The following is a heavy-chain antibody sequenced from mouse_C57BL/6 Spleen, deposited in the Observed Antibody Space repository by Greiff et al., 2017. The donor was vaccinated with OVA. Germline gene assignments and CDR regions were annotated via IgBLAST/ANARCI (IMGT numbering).Heavy chain of an antibody. V-gene: IGHV10-1*01. CDR2: IRSKSNNYAT. CDR1: GFSFNTYA. D-gene: IGHD2-3*01. Sequence: EVMLVESGGGLVQPKGSLKLSCAASGFSFNTYAMNWVRQAPGKGLEWVARIRSKSNNYATYYADSVKDRFTISRDDSESMLYLQMNNLKTEDTAMYYGVRWSYDGYSRYFEVWGTGATGTVSS. J-gene: IGHJ1*03. CDR3: VRWSYDGYSRYFEV.